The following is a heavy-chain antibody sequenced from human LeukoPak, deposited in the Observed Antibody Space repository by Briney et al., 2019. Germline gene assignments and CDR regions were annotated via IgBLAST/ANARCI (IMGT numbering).Heavy chain of an antibody. J-gene: IGHJ3*02. CDR2: ISSSSSYI. V-gene: IGHV3-21*01. CDR1: GFTFSSYS. Sequence: GGSLRLSCAASGFTFSSYSMNWVRQAPGKGLEWVSSISSSSSYIYSADSVKGRFTISRDNAKNSLYLQMNSLRAEDTAVYYCATSFLRLTVGGFDIWGQGTMVTVSS. CDR3: ATSFLRLTVGGFDI. D-gene: IGHD4-23*01.